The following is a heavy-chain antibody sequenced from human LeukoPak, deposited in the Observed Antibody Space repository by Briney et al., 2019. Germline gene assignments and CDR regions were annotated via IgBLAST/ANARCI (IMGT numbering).Heavy chain of an antibody. Sequence: GGSLRLSCAASGFTFSRYWMSWVRQAPGKGLEWVSAISGSGGSTYYADSVKGRFTISRDNSKNTLYLQMNSLRAEDTAVYYCANRPDIVVVPAAMLVDYWGQGTLVTVSS. V-gene: IGHV3-23*01. D-gene: IGHD2-2*01. J-gene: IGHJ4*02. CDR1: GFTFSRYW. CDR3: ANRPDIVVVPAAMLVDY. CDR2: ISGSGGST.